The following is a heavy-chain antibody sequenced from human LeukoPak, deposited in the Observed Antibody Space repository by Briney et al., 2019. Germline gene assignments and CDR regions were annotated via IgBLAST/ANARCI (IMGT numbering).Heavy chain of an antibody. Sequence: NPSETLSLTCTVSGGSISGGGYYWSWIRQHPGKGLEWIGYIYYSGSTYYNPSLKSRVTISVDTSKNQFSLKLSSVTAADTAVYYCARVPIAVAGTGGYWGQGTLVTVSS. CDR3: ARVPIAVAGTGGY. CDR1: GGSISGGGYY. V-gene: IGHV4-31*03. CDR2: IYYSGST. J-gene: IGHJ4*02. D-gene: IGHD6-19*01.